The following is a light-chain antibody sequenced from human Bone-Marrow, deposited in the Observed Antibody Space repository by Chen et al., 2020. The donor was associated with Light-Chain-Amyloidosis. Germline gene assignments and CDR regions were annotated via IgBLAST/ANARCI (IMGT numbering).Light chain of an antibody. J-gene: IGLJ3*02. V-gene: IGLV3-21*02. CDR3: QGWDRSSDGPV. CDR2: DDS. CDR1: NIGSTS. Sequence: SYVLTQPSSVSVAPGQTATIACGGNNIGSTSVHWYQQTPGQAPLLVVYDDSDRPSGIPARLSGSNSGNTATLAISRVEAGDEADYYWQGWDRSSDGPVFGGGTKLAVL.